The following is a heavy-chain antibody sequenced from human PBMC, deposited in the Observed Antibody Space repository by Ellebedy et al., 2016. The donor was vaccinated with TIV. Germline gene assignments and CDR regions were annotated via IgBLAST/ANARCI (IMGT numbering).Heavy chain of an antibody. CDR1: GSSLKNHI. V-gene: IGHV3-23*01. Sequence: GESLKISCVVSGSSLKNHIITWVRQAPGKGLEWVSVISGIDGSTYYSDSVKGRFTIYRDHSRNTVYLQMNYLRPEDTGLYYCAKGDAMDVWGRGTTVTVSS. CDR2: ISGIDGST. J-gene: IGHJ6*02. CDR3: AKGDAMDV.